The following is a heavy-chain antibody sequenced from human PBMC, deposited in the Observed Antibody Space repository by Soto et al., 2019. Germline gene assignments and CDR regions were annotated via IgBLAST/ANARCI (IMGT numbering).Heavy chain of an antibody. CDR3: ASSFVLLPYYYDSSGHTLQSGQ. D-gene: IGHD3-22*01. CDR2: IYYSGST. J-gene: IGHJ4*02. V-gene: IGHV4-61*01. CDR1: GGSVSSGSYY. Sequence: SETLSLTCTVSGGSVSSGSYYWSWIRQPPGKGLEWIGYIYYSGSTNYNPSLKSRVTISVDTSKNQFSLKLSSVTAADTAVYYCASSFVLLPYYYDSSGHTLQSGQWGQGTLVTVSS.